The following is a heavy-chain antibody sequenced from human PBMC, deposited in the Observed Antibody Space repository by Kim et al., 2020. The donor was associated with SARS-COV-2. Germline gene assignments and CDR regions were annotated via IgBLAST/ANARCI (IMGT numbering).Heavy chain of an antibody. V-gene: IGHV3-30*03. J-gene: IGHJ6*02. CDR3: AREGDTSGLDV. CDR1: GFTFRSYG. D-gene: IGHD3-16*01. Sequence: GGSLRLSCAASGFTFRSYGMHWVRQAPGKGLEWVALTSYDGSKEWYADSVKGRFTISRDNFNNTLYLQMNSLRAEDTALYYCAREGDTSGLDVWGQGTTV. CDR2: TSYDGSKE.